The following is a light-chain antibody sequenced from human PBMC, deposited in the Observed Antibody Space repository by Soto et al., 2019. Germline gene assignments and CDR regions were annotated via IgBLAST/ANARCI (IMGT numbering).Light chain of an antibody. Sequence: DIQMTQSPSSLSASVGDRVTITCRASQGISNYLAWYQQKPGKVPKLLIYAASTLQSGVPSRFNGSGSGADFHLPIISLKPEDVATYYFQKYNNAPWTFGKGTKVEIK. J-gene: IGKJ1*01. V-gene: IGKV1-27*01. CDR3: QKYNNAPWT. CDR1: QGISNY. CDR2: AAS.